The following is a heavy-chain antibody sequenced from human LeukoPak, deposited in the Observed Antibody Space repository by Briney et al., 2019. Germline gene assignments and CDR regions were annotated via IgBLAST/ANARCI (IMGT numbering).Heavy chain of an antibody. Sequence: SETLSLTCAVYGGSFSGYYWSWIRQPPGKGLEWIGEINHSGSTNYNPSLKSRVTISVDTSKNQFSLKLSSVTAADTAVYYCARRGYSGYGRNWLDPWGQGTLVTVSS. CDR2: INHSGST. CDR3: ARRGYSGYGRNWLDP. V-gene: IGHV4-34*01. D-gene: IGHD5-12*01. J-gene: IGHJ5*02. CDR1: GGSFSGYY.